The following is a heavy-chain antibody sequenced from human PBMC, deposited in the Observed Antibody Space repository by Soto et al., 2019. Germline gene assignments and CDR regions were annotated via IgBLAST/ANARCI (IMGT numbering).Heavy chain of an antibody. J-gene: IGHJ6*02. Sequence: GESLKISCKVSGDSFNSNWIAWVRQRPGRGLEWMGIIYPIDSDTRYSPSFQGQVTISVDRSVNSAFLQWRSLEASDTATYYCARRSAVTTFYFYGMDVWGQGTTVTVSS. CDR1: GDSFNSNW. D-gene: IGHD4-17*01. V-gene: IGHV5-51*01. CDR3: ARRSAVTTFYFYGMDV. CDR2: IYPIDSDT.